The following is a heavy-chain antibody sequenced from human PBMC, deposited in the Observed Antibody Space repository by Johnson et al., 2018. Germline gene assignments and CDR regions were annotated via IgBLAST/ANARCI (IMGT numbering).Heavy chain of an antibody. CDR2: IYTSGST. J-gene: IGHJ6*02. Sequence: VQLQESGPGLVKPSETXSLTCTVSGGSISSYYWSWIRQPAGKGLEWIGRIYTSGSTNYNPSLKNRVTISVDTSKNQFSLKLSSPRSEDTAVYYCARLRITGTLIYYYGMDVWGQGTTVTVSS. D-gene: IGHD1-20*01. V-gene: IGHV4-4*07. CDR3: ARLRITGTLIYYYGMDV. CDR1: GGSISSYY.